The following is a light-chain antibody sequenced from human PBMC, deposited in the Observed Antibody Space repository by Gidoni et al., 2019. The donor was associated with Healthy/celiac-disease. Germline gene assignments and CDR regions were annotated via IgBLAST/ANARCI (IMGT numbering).Light chain of an antibody. CDR1: SSDVGGYNY. V-gene: IGLV2-14*01. CDR3: SSYTSSSTSVV. CDR2: DVS. Sequence: QSALTQPASVSGSPAPSITISCNGTSSDVGGYNYVSWYQQHPGKAPKLMIYDVSNRPSGVSNRFSGSKSGNTASLTISGLQAEDEADYYCSSYTSSSTSVVFGGGTKLTVL. J-gene: IGLJ2*01.